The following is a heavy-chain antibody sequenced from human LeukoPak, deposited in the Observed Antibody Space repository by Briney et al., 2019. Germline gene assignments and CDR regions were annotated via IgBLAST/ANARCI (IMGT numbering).Heavy chain of an antibody. Sequence: GGSLRLSCAASGFTFSSYAMSWVRQAPGKGLEWVSTINGGGVNTHYADSVGGRFTISRDNSKNTLFLQMNSLRDEDTAVYYCARQRDYGEFLIWGQGTLVTVSS. CDR2: INGGGVNT. CDR1: GFTFSSYA. CDR3: ARQRDYGEFLI. J-gene: IGHJ4*02. V-gene: IGHV3-23*01. D-gene: IGHD4-17*01.